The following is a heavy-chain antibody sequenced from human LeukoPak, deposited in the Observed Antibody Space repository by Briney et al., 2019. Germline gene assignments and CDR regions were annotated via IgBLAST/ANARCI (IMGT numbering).Heavy chain of an antibody. J-gene: IGHJ4*02. CDR2: IYYSGST. V-gene: IGHV4-38-2*02. Sequence: SETLSLTCTVSGYSISSGYYWGWIRQPPGKGLEWIGSIYYSGSTYYNPSLKSRVTISVDTSKNQFSLKLSSVTAADTAVYYCARNSGLNDYWGQGTLVTVSS. D-gene: IGHD1-26*01. CDR1: GYSISSGYY. CDR3: ARNSGLNDY.